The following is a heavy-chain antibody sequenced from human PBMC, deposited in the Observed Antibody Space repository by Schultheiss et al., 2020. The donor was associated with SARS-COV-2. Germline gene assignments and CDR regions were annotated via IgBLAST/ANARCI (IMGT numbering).Heavy chain of an antibody. CDR2: INHSGST. D-gene: IGHD4-17*01. CDR1: GGSFSGYY. V-gene: IGHV4-34*01. J-gene: IGHJ6*02. Sequence: SQTLSLTCAVYGGSFSGYYWSWIRQPPGKGLEWIGEINHSGSTNYNPSLKSRVTISVDKSKNQFSLKLSSVTAADTAVYYCARDSAVTEDYYYGMDVWGQGTTVTVSS. CDR3: ARDSAVTEDYYYGMDV.